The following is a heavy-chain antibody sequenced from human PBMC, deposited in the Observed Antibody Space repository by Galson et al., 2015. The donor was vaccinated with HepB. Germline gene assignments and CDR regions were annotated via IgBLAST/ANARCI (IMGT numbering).Heavy chain of an antibody. CDR1: GFTFRTYA. J-gene: IGHJ4*02. Sequence: SLRLSCAASGFTFRTYAMDWVRQAPGKGLEWISGITGRGDLTYYTDSVKGRFTIFRDNSQNTLFLQMNSLRADDTAIYYCARDLSYGSGTPGYWGQGTLVSVSS. D-gene: IGHD3-10*01. V-gene: IGHV3-23*01. CDR2: ITGRGDLT. CDR3: ARDLSYGSGTPGY.